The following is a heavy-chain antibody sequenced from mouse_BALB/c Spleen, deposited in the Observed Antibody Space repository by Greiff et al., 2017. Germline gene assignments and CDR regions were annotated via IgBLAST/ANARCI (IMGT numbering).Heavy chain of an antibody. CDR3: ARWGGYRHDGDWYFDV. D-gene: IGHD2-14*01. J-gene: IGHJ1*01. V-gene: IGHV5-17*02. CDR2: ISSGSSTI. CDR1: GFTFSSFG. Sequence: EVQLVESGGGLVQPGGSRKLSCAASGFTFSSFGMHWVRQAPEKGLEWVAYISSGSSTIYYADTVKGRFTISRDNPKNTLFLQMTSLRSEDTAMYYCARWGGYRHDGDWYFDVWGAGTTVTVSS.